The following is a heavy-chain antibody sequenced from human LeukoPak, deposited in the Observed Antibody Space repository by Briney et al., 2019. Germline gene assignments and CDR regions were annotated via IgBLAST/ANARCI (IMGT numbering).Heavy chain of an antibody. Sequence: PSETLSLTCAVYGGSFSGYSWSWIRQPPGKGLEWIGYIYHSGSTYYNPSLKSRVTISVDGSKNQFSLKLSSVTAADTAVYYCARVQYYFDYWGQGTLVTVSS. J-gene: IGHJ4*02. V-gene: IGHV4-30-2*01. CDR1: GGSFSGYS. CDR2: IYHSGST. CDR3: ARVQYYFDY.